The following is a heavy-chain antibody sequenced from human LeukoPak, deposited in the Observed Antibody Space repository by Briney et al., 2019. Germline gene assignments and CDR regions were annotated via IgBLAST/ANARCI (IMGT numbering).Heavy chain of an antibody. CDR1: GFTFDDYG. V-gene: IGHV3-20*04. CDR2: INWNGGST. J-gene: IGHJ3*02. CDR3: ARVHFIYGSGSYHTFDAFDI. Sequence: GGSLRLSCAASGFTFDDYGMSWVRQAPGKGLEWVSGINWNGGSTGYADSVKGRFTISRDNAKNSLYLQMNSLRAEDTALYYCARVHFIYGSGSYHTFDAFDIWGQGTMVTVSS. D-gene: IGHD3-10*01.